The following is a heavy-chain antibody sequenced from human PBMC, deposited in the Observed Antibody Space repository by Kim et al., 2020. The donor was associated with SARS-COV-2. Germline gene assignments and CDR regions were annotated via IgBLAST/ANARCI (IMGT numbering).Heavy chain of an antibody. CDR3: ARAPRDYGSRVYYYYGMDV. Sequence: SVKVSCKASGGTFSSYAISWVRQAPGQGLEWMGGIIPIFGTANYAQKFQGRVTITADESTSTAYMELSSLRSEDTAVYYCARAPRDYGSRVYYYYGMDVWGQGTTVTVSS. CDR2: IIPIFGTA. D-gene: IGHD4-17*01. J-gene: IGHJ6*02. V-gene: IGHV1-69*13. CDR1: GGTFSSYA.